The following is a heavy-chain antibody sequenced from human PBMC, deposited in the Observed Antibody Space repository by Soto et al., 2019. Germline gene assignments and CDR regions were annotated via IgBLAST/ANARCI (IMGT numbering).Heavy chain of an antibody. V-gene: IGHV4-59*08. Sequence: PSETLSLTCTASGGSISSDYWSWIRQPPGKGLEWIGYIYYSGSTNYNPSLKSRVTISVDTSKNQFSLKLSSVAAADTAVYYCAIHVIRAQEIYYWCQGALLTVSA. CDR1: GGSISSDY. CDR2: IYYSGST. J-gene: IGHJ4*02. D-gene: IGHD3-3*01. CDR3: AIHVIRAQEIYY.